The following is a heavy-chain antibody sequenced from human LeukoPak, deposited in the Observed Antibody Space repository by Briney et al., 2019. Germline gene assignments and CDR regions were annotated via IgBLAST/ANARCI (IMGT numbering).Heavy chain of an antibody. Sequence: GGSLRLSCAASGFTFSSYAMSWGCQTPGKGLQWVSAITGSGGSTYYAESVQGRFTISRDNSKNTPYLQLNSLRPEATAIYYCAKRGPNMASSGLDSWGQGTLVTVSS. V-gene: IGHV3-23*01. CDR3: AKRGPNMASSGLDS. CDR2: ITGSGGST. J-gene: IGHJ4*02. CDR1: GFTFSSYA. D-gene: IGHD3-22*01.